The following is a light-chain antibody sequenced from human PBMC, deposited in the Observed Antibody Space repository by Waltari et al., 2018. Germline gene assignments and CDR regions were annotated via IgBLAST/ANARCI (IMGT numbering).Light chain of an antibody. V-gene: IGLV2-14*01. CDR1: RSAIGAYKY. Sequence: QSALTQPASVSGSPGQSITISCTGTRSAIGAYKYVSWYQQYPDKAPKLIIYEVSNRPSGVSNRFSGSKSGNTASLSISGLQAEDESDYYCSSFTSTNTLLFGGGTKLTVL. CDR3: SSFTSTNTLL. CDR2: EVS. J-gene: IGLJ3*02.